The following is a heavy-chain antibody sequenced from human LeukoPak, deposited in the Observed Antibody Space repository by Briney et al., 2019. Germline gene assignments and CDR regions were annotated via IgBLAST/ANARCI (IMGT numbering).Heavy chain of an antibody. V-gene: IGHV3-9*01. CDR3: AKDLRSSVSYSSSSV. Sequence: PGRSLRLSCAASGFTFDDYAMHWVRQAPGKGLEWVSGISWNSGSIGYADSVKGRFTISRDNAKNSLYLQMNSLRAEDTAVYYCAKDLRSSVSYSSSSVWGQGTLVTVSS. CDR1: GFTFDDYA. D-gene: IGHD6-6*01. J-gene: IGHJ4*02. CDR2: ISWNSGSI.